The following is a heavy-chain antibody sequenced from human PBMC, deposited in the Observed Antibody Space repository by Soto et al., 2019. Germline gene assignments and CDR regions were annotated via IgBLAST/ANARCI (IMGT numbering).Heavy chain of an antibody. D-gene: IGHD2-15*01. CDR2: IIPIFGTA. CDR3: ASPPPVCSGGSCYHSDWFDP. CDR1: GGTFSSYA. Sequence: QVQLVQSGAEVKKPGSSVKVSCKASGGTFSSYAISWVRQAPGQGLEWMGGIIPIFGTANYAQKFQGRVTITADESTSTAYMELSSLRSEDTAVYCCASPPPVCSGGSCYHSDWFDPWGQGTLVTVSS. J-gene: IGHJ5*02. V-gene: IGHV1-69*01.